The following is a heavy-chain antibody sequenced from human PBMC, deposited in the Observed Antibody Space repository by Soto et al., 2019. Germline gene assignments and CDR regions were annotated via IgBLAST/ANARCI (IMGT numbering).Heavy chain of an antibody. D-gene: IGHD6-13*01. V-gene: IGHV3-21*01. J-gene: IGHJ6*02. CDR2: ISSSSSYI. Sequence: GVPLRLCFAPSGFTFSRYSLNWVRQAPGKGLEWVSSISSSSSYIYYADSVKGRFTNSRDNAKNSLYLQMNSLRAEDTAVYYCARDSSSSSDYGMDVWGQGTTVPVSS. CDR1: GFTFSRYS. CDR3: ARDSSSSSDYGMDV.